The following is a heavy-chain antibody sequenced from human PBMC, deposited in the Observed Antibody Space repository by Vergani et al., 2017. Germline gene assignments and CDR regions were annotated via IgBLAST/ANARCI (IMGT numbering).Heavy chain of an antibody. CDR3: AKKHCSSTSCPFDS. CDR1: GFSFTSYG. Sequence: VRLVESGGGVVQPGRSLRLSCAASGFSFTSYGMHWVRQPPGKGLEWVSAISGHGDNIFYADSVKGRFTISRDNSKNTLFLQMNSLRVEDTAIYYCAKKHCSSTSCPFDSWGQGTLVTVSS. J-gene: IGHJ4*02. D-gene: IGHD2-2*01. V-gene: IGHV3-23*04. CDR2: ISGHGDNI.